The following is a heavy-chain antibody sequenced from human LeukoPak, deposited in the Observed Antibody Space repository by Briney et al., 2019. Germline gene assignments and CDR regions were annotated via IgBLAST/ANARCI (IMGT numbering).Heavy chain of an antibody. CDR1: GFTFSNAW. V-gene: IGHV3-15*07. J-gene: IGHJ4*02. CDR3: TTPPVPGYY. D-gene: IGHD7-27*01. CDR2: IKSKTGGGTT. Sequence: GGSLRLSCAASGFTFSNAWMNWVRQAPGKGLEWVGRIKSKTGGGTTDYAAPVKGRFTISRDDSKNTLYLQMNSLKTEDTAVYYCTTPPVPGYYWGQGTLVTVSS.